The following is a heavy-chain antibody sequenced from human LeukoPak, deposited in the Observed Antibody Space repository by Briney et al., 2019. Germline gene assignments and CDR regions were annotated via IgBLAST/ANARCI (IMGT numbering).Heavy chain of an antibody. CDR2: IKQDGSEK. V-gene: IGHV3-7*01. D-gene: IGHD6-19*01. CDR3: ARDPSSGWYGITFDY. Sequence: GGSLRLSCAASGFTFSSYWMSWVRQAPGKGLEWVAHIKQDGSEKYYVDSVKGRFTISRDNAKNSLYLQMNSLRAEDTAVYYCARDPSSGWYGITFDYWGQGTLVTVSS. CDR1: GFTFSSYW. J-gene: IGHJ4*02.